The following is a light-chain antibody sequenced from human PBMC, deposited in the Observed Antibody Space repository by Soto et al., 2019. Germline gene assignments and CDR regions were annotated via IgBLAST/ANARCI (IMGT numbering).Light chain of an antibody. V-gene: IGLV2-23*03. J-gene: IGLJ1*01. CDR3: CSYAGSSTFV. CDR2: EGS. CDR1: SSDVGSYNL. Sequence: QSVLTQPASVSGSPGQSITISCTGTSSDVGSYNLVSWYQQHPGKAPKLMIYEGSKRPSGVSNRFSGSKSGNTASPTISGLQAEDEADYYCCSYAGSSTFVFGTGTKLAGL.